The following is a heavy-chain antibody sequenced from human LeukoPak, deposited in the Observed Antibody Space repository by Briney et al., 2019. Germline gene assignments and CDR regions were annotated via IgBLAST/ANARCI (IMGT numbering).Heavy chain of an antibody. CDR2: ISSSSVYT. CDR3: ARDALRDDAFDI. CDR1: GFTFNKHH. V-gene: IGHV3-21*04. Sequence: GGFLRLSCVASGFTFNKHHMNWVRQAPGKGLEWVSSISSSSVYTHYADSVKGRFTISRDNGKNSLYLQMHSLRAEDTALYYCARDALRDDAFDIWGQGTLVTVSS. J-gene: IGHJ3*02.